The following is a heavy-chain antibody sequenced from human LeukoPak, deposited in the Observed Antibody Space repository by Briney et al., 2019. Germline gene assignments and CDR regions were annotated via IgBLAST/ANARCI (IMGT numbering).Heavy chain of an antibody. V-gene: IGHV3-49*04. CDR3: TRDQTPYY. CDR1: GFTFGDYA. J-gene: IGHJ4*02. Sequence: GRSLRLACTASGFTFGDYAMTWVRQAPGKGLEWVGFIRSKVYGGTPEYAASVRGRFTISRDDSKGIAYLQMNSLKTEDTAMYYCTRDQTPYYWGQGTLVTVSS. CDR2: IRSKVYGGTP.